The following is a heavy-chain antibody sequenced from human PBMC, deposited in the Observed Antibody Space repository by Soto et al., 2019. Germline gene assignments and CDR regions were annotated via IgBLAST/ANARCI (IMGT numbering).Heavy chain of an antibody. V-gene: IGHV3-53*02. J-gene: IGHJ4*02. CDR2: IYSGGST. Sequence: EVQLVETGGGLIQPGGSLRLSCAASGFTVSSNDMSWVRQAPGKGLEWVSVIYSGGSTYYADSVKGRFTISRDNSKNTLYLQMNSLRAEDTAVYYCARDTYGSGSYSYWGQGTLVTVSS. CDR3: ARDTYGSGSYSY. D-gene: IGHD3-10*01. CDR1: GFTVSSND.